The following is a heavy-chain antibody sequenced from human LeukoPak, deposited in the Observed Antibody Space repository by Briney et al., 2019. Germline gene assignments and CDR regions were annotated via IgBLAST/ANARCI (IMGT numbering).Heavy chain of an antibody. Sequence: GGSLRLSCAASGLTFDDYAMHWVRQAPGKGLEWVSLISWDGGSTYYADSVKGRFTISRDNSKNSLYLQMNSLRAEDTALYYCAKDNNILTGYIDYWGQGTLVTVSS. CDR1: GLTFDDYA. D-gene: IGHD3-9*01. CDR3: AKDNNILTGYIDY. CDR2: ISWDGGST. J-gene: IGHJ4*02. V-gene: IGHV3-43D*03.